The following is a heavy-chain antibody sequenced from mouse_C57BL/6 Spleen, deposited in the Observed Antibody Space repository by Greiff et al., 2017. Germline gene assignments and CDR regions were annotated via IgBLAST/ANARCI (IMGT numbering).Heavy chain of an antibody. V-gene: IGHV1-72*01. CDR2: IGPNSGGI. Sequence: QVQLQQPGADLVKPGASVKLSCKASGYTFTNYWMHWVKQRPGRGLEWIGWIGPNSGGIKYNEKFKSKVTLTVDNPSSTAYMQLSNLTSEDSAVYYWATGTGYYFDYWGQGTSLTVSS. CDR1: GYTFTNYW. CDR3: ATGTGYYFDY. D-gene: IGHD4-1*01. J-gene: IGHJ2*02.